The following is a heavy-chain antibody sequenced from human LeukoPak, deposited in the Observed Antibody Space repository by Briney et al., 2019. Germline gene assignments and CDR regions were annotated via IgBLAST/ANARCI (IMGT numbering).Heavy chain of an antibody. Sequence: GGSLRPSCAASGFTFSNAWMSWVRQAPGKGLEWVGRIKSKTDGGTTDYAAPVKGRFTISRDDSKNTLYLQMNSLKTEDTAVYYCTTERIAVAGTRASDYWGQGTLVTVSS. CDR3: TTERIAVAGTRASDY. CDR2: IKSKTDGGTT. D-gene: IGHD6-19*01. CDR1: GFTFSNAW. V-gene: IGHV3-15*01. J-gene: IGHJ4*02.